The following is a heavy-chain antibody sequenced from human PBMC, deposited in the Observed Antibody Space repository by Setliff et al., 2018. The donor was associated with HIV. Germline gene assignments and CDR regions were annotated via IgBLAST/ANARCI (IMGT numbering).Heavy chain of an antibody. CDR2: IYHTGST. D-gene: IGHD6-19*01. J-gene: IGHJ5*02. Sequence: PEETLSLTCTVSGGFISSSSYYWARIRQPPGKGLEWVGHIYHTGSTYYNPSSKSRVSISVATSKSQFSLNIYSVTAADTAVYYCARLGAVAGPFGRFDPWGQGTLVTVSS. CDR1: GGFISSSSYY. V-gene: IGHV4-39*01. CDR3: ARLGAVAGPFGRFDP.